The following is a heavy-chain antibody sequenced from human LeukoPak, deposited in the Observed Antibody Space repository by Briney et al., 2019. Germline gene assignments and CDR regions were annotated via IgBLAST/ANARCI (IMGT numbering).Heavy chain of an antibody. CDR1: GFSFSSYE. CDR3: ARAGVAGTAYFDY. D-gene: IGHD6-19*01. Sequence: PGGSLRLSCAASGFSFSSYEMNWVRQAPGKGLEWVSYISNSGSTIYYADSVRGRFTISRDNARNSLSLQMNSLRAEDTAVYYCARAGVAGTAYFDYWGQGTLVTVSS. CDR2: ISNSGSTI. V-gene: IGHV3-48*03. J-gene: IGHJ4*02.